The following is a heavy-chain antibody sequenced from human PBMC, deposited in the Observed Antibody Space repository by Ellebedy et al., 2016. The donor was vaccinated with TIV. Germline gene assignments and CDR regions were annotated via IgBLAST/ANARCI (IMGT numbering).Heavy chain of an antibody. CDR1: GFSFSSYG. J-gene: IGHJ4*02. Sequence: GESLKISCAASGFSFSSYGMHWVRQAPGKGLEWVAVIWYDEFNKDYADSVKGRFTLSRDNSKNTLNLEMNSLRAEDTAVYYCAKEQSPYYDILTDSFDYWGQGALVTVSS. CDR2: IWYDEFNK. D-gene: IGHD3-9*01. CDR3: AKEQSPYYDILTDSFDY. V-gene: IGHV3-33*06.